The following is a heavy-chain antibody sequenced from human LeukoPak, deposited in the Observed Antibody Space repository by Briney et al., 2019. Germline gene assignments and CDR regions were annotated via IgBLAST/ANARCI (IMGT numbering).Heavy chain of an antibody. CDR2: VHYGGST. Sequence: SETLSLTCSVSGGSITTYNWTWIRQPPGKGLEWIGYVHYGGSTNYNPSLKSRVTMSEDTSTNQFSLKLSSVTAADTAVYYCARGVGATHFDYWGHGTLVTVSS. D-gene: IGHD1-26*01. J-gene: IGHJ4*01. V-gene: IGHV4-59*01. CDR1: GGSITTYN. CDR3: ARGVGATHFDY.